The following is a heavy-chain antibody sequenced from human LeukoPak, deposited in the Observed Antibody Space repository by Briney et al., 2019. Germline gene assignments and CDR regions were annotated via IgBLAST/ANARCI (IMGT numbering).Heavy chain of an antibody. D-gene: IGHD3-10*01. CDR3: ARGGPMVRGPFDP. V-gene: IGHV4-59*01. CDR2: IYYSGST. J-gene: IGHJ5*02. Sequence: PSETLSLTCTVSGGSISSYYWSWIRQPPGKGLEWIGYIYYSGSTNYNPSLKSRVTISVDTSKNQFSLKLSSVTAAGTAVYYCARGGPMVRGPFDPWGQGTLVTVSS. CDR1: GGSISSYY.